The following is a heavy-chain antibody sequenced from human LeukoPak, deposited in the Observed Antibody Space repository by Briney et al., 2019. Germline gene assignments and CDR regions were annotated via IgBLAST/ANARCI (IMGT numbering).Heavy chain of an antibody. Sequence: GGSLRLSCAASGYSFSSYAMHWVRQAPGKGLEWVAVISYDGRNKYYAGSVKSRFTVSRDNSENTLYLQMNSLRAEDTAVYYCAKDEFGEKNGMDVWGKGTTVTVSS. CDR3: AKDEFGEKNGMDV. CDR1: GYSFSSYA. V-gene: IGHV3-30*18. D-gene: IGHD3-10*01. CDR2: ISYDGRNK. J-gene: IGHJ6*04.